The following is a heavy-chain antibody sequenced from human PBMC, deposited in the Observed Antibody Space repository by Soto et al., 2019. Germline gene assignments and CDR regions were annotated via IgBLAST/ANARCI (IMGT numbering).Heavy chain of an antibody. CDR2: IKSKTDGGTT. CDR1: GFTFSDYY. V-gene: IGHV3-15*01. Sequence: VQLVESGGGLVKPGGSLRLSCAASGFTFSDYYMSWIRQAPGKGLEWVGRIKSKTDGGTTDYAAPVKGRFTISRDDSKNTLYLQMNSLKTEDTAVYYCTTGGYSSSWSGWFDPWGQGTLVTVSS. J-gene: IGHJ5*02. D-gene: IGHD6-13*01. CDR3: TTGGYSSSWSGWFDP.